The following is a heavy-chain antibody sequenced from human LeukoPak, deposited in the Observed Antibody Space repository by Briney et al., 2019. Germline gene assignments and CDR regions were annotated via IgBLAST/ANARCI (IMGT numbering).Heavy chain of an antibody. D-gene: IGHD2-2*01. J-gene: IGHJ5*02. CDR1: GGSISSSSYY. CDR2: IYYSGST. V-gene: IGHV4-39*01. CDR3: ARQTSSWDRWFDP. Sequence: PSETLSLTCTVSGGSISSSSYYWGWIRQPPGKGLEWIGSIYYSGSTYYNPSLKSRVTISADTSKNQFSLKLSSVTAADTAVYYCARQTSSWDRWFDPWGQGTLVTVSS.